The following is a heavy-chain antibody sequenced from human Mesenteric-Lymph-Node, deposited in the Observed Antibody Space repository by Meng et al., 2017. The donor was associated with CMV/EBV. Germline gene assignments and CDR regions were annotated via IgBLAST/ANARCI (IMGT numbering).Heavy chain of an antibody. J-gene: IGHJ4*02. D-gene: IGHD3-22*01. Sequence: GGSLRLSCAASGFTFNNYWMHWVRQAPGKGLVWVSRINSDGSSTDYADSAKGRFTISRDNSKNTLYLEMNSLRAEDTAVYYCARTNYYDSSRYYRGGFDYWGQGTLVTVSS. CDR2: INSDGSST. CDR1: GFTFNNYW. CDR3: ARTNYYDSSRYYRGGFDY. V-gene: IGHV3-74*01.